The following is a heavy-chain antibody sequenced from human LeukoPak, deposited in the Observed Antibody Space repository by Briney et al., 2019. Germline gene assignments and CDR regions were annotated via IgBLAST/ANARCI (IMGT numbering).Heavy chain of an antibody. J-gene: IGHJ6*03. D-gene: IGHD3-3*02. Sequence: PGGSLRLSCAASGFTVSNNYMSWVRQAPGKGLEWVSVIYSGGSTYFADSVKGRFTISRDYSKNTLYLQMNSLRAEDTAVYYCARDQRHFLSIWHYYMDRLGKRATGT. CDR1: GFTVSNNY. CDR2: IYSGGST. V-gene: IGHV3-53*01. CDR3: ARDQRHFLSIWHYYMDR.